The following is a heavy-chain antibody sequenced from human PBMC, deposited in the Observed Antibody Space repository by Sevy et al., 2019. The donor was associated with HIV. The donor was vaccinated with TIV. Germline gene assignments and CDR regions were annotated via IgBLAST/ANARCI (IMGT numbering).Heavy chain of an antibody. CDR1: GFTFSNSG. V-gene: IGHV3-33*01. J-gene: IGHJ4*02. D-gene: IGHD6-19*01. CDR3: ARDIPSDWYLDS. CDR2: IFCDGITT. Sequence: GGSLRLSCAASGFTFSNSGMHWVRQSPGKGLEWVTCIFCDGITTYYGDSAKGRFTVFRDNYKSTLYLQINSRRVEDTALYYCARDIPSDWYLDSWGQGTLVTVSS.